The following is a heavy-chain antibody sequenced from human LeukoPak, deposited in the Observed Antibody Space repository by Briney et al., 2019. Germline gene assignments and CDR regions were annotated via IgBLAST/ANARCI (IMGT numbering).Heavy chain of an antibody. CDR1: GFTFSSYS. CDR3: ARNNDY. CDR2: ISSSSSYI. J-gene: IGHJ4*02. V-gene: IGHV3-21*01. Sequence: GGSLRLSCAASGFTFSSYSMNWVRQAPGKGLEWVSSISSSSSYIYHTDSVKGRFTISRDNAKNSLYLQMNSLRAEDTAVYYCARNNDYWGQGTLVTVSS.